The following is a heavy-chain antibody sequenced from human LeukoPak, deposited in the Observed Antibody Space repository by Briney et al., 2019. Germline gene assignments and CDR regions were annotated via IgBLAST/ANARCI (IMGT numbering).Heavy chain of an antibody. CDR3: ARLGSGSNY. CDR1: GDSFSSNSAA. D-gene: IGHD3-10*01. J-gene: IGHJ4*02. Sequence: SQTPSLTCAVSGDSFSSNSAAWIWIRQSPSRGLEWLGRTYCRSKWYTEYAVSVKSRITINPDTSKNQFSLQLSSVNPEDTAVYYCARLGSGSNYWGQGTLVTVSS. CDR2: TYCRSKWYT. V-gene: IGHV6-1*01.